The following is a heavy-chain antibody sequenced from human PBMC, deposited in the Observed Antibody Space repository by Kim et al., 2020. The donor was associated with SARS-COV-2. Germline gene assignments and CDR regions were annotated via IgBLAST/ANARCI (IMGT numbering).Heavy chain of an antibody. J-gene: IGHJ6*03. Sequence: SETLSLTCTVSGGSISSGGYYWSWIRQHPGKGLEWIGYIYYSGSTYYNPSLKSRVTISVDTSKNQFSLKLSSVTAADTAVYYCARVWDSGFCSSTSCPRRLWYYYMDVWGKGTTVTVSS. CDR3: ARVWDSGFCSSTSCPRRLWYYYMDV. CDR1: GGSISSGGYY. D-gene: IGHD2-2*01. CDR2: IYYSGST. V-gene: IGHV4-31*03.